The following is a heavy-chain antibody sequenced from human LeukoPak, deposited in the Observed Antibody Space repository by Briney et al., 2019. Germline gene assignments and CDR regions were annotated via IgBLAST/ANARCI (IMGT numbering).Heavy chain of an antibody. Sequence: GGSLRLSCAASGFTFSSYAMSWVRQAPGKGLEWVSAISGSGGSTYYADSVKGRFTISRDNSKNTLYLQMNSLRAEDTAVYYCAKGYIVVVPAAIGSNAFDIWGQGTMVTVSS. V-gene: IGHV3-23*01. CDR3: AKGYIVVVPAAIGSNAFDI. CDR2: ISGSGGST. J-gene: IGHJ3*02. CDR1: GFTFSSYA. D-gene: IGHD2-2*01.